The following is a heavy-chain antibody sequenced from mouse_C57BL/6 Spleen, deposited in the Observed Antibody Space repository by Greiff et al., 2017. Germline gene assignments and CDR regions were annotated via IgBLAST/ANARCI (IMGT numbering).Heavy chain of an antibody. CDR1: GYTFTDYY. CDR2: INPYNGGT. CDR3: ARRWLLYAMDY. J-gene: IGHJ4*01. D-gene: IGHD2-3*01. Sequence: EVQLQQSGPVLVKPGASVKMSCKASGYTFTDYYMNWVKQSHGKSLEWVGVINPYNGGTSYNQKFKGQATLTVDKSSSTAYMELNSLTSEDSAVYYCARRWLLYAMDYWGQGTSVTVSS. V-gene: IGHV1-19*01.